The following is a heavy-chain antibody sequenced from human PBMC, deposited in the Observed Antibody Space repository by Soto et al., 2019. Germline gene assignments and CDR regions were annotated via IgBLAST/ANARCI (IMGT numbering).Heavy chain of an antibody. CDR2: ISGSGGST. D-gene: IGHD3-9*01. CDR3: AKDERSGVLRYFATNLGYYYYGMDV. V-gene: IGHV3-23*01. CDR1: GFTFSSYA. Sequence: VGSLSLSCASSGFTFSSYAMSWVRQAPGKGLEWVSAISGSGGSTYYADSVKGRFTISRDNSKNTLYLQMNSLRAEDTAVYYCAKDERSGVLRYFATNLGYYYYGMDVWGQGTTVTVSS. J-gene: IGHJ6*02.